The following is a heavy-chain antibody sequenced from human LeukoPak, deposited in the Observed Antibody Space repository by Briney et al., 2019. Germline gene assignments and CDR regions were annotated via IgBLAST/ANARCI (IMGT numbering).Heavy chain of an antibody. CDR1: GFTFSDYS. D-gene: IGHD1-20*01. J-gene: IGHJ4*02. CDR2: ISSSGDNI. Sequence: PGGSLRLSCAASGFTFSDYSMSWIRQAPGKGLEGISHISSSGDNIRYADSVEGRFTISRDNAKNSLYLQMNSLRAEDTAVYYCARDQRITGTGIHYFDYWGQGTLVTVSS. CDR3: ARDQRITGTGIHYFDY. V-gene: IGHV3-11*04.